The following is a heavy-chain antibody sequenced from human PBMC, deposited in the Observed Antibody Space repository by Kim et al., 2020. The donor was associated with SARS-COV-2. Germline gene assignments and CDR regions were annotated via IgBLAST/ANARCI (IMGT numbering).Heavy chain of an antibody. CDR3: ARNEVTRRGGYHFDY. V-gene: IGHV4-28*02. D-gene: IGHD2-21*02. Sequence: PSLKGRVTLSADTSKNQFSLKLSSVTAADTAVYYCARNEVTRRGGYHFDYWGQGTLVTVSS. J-gene: IGHJ4*02.